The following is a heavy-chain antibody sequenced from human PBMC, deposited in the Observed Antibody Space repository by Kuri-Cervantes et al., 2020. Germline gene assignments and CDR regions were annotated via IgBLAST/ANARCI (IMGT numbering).Heavy chain of an antibody. V-gene: IGHV3-7*03. CDR1: GFTFSSYW. Sequence: GESLKISCAASGFTFSSYWMSWVRQAPGKGLEWVANIKQDGSEKYYVDSVKGRFTISRDNAKNSLYLQMNSLRAEDTAVYYCAKESHYDFWSGYYMGTPVDYWGQGTLVTVSS. J-gene: IGHJ4*02. CDR2: IKQDGSEK. D-gene: IGHD3-3*01. CDR3: AKESHYDFWSGYYMGTPVDY.